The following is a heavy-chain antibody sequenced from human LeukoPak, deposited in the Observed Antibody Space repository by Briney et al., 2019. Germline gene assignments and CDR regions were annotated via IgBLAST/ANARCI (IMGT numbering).Heavy chain of an antibody. CDR3: ARGTRYSYGWAFDY. CDR2: INHRGVT. J-gene: IGHJ4*02. CDR1: GESFSGYF. Sequence: SETLSLTCAVYGESFSGYFWNWIRQPPGKGLEWIGEINHRGVTNYNPSLKSRVTISADTSKTQVSLRLISVTAADTAVYFCARGTRYSYGWAFDYWGQGTLVPVSS. D-gene: IGHD5-18*01. V-gene: IGHV4-34*01.